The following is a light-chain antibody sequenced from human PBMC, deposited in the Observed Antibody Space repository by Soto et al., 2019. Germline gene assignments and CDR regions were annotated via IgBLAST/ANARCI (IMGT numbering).Light chain of an antibody. V-gene: IGLV8-61*01. CDR2: STK. Sequence: QAVVTQEPSFSVSPGGTVTLTCGLSSGSVSTSYYPSWYQQTPGQAPRTLIYSTKTRSSGVPDRFSGSILGNKAALTITGAQADDESDYYCVLYVGSGLRVFGGGTKLTVL. J-gene: IGLJ3*02. CDR3: VLYVGSGLRV. CDR1: SGSVSTSYY.